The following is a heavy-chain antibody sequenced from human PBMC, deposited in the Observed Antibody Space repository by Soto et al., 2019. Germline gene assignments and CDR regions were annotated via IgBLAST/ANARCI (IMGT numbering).Heavy chain of an antibody. J-gene: IGHJ4*02. CDR2: ISGSGGST. D-gene: IGHD2-8*01. CDR3: AKHRILLMVYALIDY. Sequence: EVQLLESGGGLVQPGGSLRLSCAATGFTFSSYAMSWVRQAPGKGLEWVSAISGSGGSTYYADSVKGRFTISRDNSKNTLYLQMNSLRAEDTAVYYCAKHRILLMVYALIDYWGQGTLVTVSS. CDR1: GFTFSSYA. V-gene: IGHV3-23*01.